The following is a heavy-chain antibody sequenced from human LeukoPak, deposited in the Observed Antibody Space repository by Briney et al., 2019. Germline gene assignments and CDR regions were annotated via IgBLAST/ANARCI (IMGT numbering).Heavy chain of an antibody. D-gene: IGHD6-25*01. V-gene: IGHV4-59*01. CDR1: GGSISSYY. Sequence: SETPSLTCTVSGGSISSYYWSWIRQPPGKGLEWIGYIYYSGSTNYNPSLKSRVTISVDTSKNQFSLKLSSVTAADTAVYYCARAPRRLSFDYWGQGTLVTVSS. J-gene: IGHJ4*02. CDR2: IYYSGST. CDR3: ARAPRRLSFDY.